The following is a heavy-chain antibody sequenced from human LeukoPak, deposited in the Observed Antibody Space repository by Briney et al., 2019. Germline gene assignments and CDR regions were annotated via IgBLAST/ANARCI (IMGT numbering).Heavy chain of an antibody. J-gene: IGHJ4*02. Sequence: SETLSLTCTVSGGSISSYYWSWIRQPPGKGLEWIGYIYYSGSTNYNPSLKSRVTISVDTSKNQFSLKLSSVTAADTAVYYCARAWYSSGWYLENFDYWGQGSLVTVSS. D-gene: IGHD6-19*01. CDR2: IYYSGST. V-gene: IGHV4-59*01. CDR3: ARAWYSSGWYLENFDY. CDR1: GGSISSYY.